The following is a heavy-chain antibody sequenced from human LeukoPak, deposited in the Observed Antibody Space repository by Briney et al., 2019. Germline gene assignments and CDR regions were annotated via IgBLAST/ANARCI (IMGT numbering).Heavy chain of an antibody. CDR1: GYTFTHYA. CDR3: ATYDQDTAMAHVGHYYYYYGMDV. D-gene: IGHD5-18*01. CDR2: IIPIFGTA. Sequence: SVNVSCKASGYTFTHYAMNWVRQAPGQGLEWMGGIIPIFGTANYAQKFQGRVTITADESTSTAYMELSSLRSEDTAVYYCATYDQDTAMAHVGHYYYYYGMDVWGQGTTVTVSS. J-gene: IGHJ6*02. V-gene: IGHV1-69*13.